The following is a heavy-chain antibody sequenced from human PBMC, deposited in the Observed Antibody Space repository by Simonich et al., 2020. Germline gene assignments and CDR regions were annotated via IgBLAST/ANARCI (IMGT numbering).Heavy chain of an antibody. J-gene: IGHJ6*03. D-gene: IGHD7-27*01. CDR1: GFTFSSYW. V-gene: IGHV3-7*01. CDR2: IKQDGSEK. CDR3: ARDGLGTAYYYYMDV. Sequence: EVQLVESGGGLVQPGGSLRLSCAASGFTFSSYWMSWVRQAPGKGLEWVDNIKQDGSEKYYVDSGKGRFTISRDNAKNSLYLQMNSLRAEDTAVYYCARDGLGTAYYYYMDVWGKGTTVTVSS.